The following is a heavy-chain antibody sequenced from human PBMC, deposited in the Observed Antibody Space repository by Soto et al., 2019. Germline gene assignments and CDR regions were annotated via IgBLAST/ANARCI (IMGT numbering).Heavy chain of an antibody. V-gene: IGHV4-34*01. J-gene: IGHJ4*02. CDR3: ARAPKVSGSSQTRPDF. D-gene: IGHD6-6*01. Sequence: SETLSLTCSIYSGSFSGYYWSWIRQPPGKGLEWIGVISQSENTNYSPSLKSRVSISIDTSKKQFSLNLASVSAAYTAVYYCARAPKVSGSSQTRPDFWGQGTLVTVS. CDR1: SGSFSGYY. CDR2: ISQSENT.